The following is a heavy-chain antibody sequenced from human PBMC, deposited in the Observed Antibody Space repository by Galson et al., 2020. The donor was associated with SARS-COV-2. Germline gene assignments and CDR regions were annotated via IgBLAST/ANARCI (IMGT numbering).Heavy chain of an antibody. Sequence: SETLSLTCTVSGASMSRVASMSSDTYYWSWIRQHPGKGLEWIGYIHHSGSTYYNPSFESRITISVDTFKNQFSLSLTSVTAADAGVYYCVREEYDSARFHGMAVWGQGTTVTVSS. CDR1: GASMSRVASMSSDTYY. V-gene: IGHV4-31*03. CDR2: IHHSGST. J-gene: IGHJ6*02. D-gene: IGHD3-10*01. CDR3: VREEYDSARFHGMAV.